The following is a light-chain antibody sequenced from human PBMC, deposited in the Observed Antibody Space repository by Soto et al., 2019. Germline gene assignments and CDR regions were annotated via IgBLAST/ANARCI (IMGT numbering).Light chain of an antibody. CDR2: AAS. Sequence: EIVLPQSPGTLSLSPGERATLNCSASQSISTSSLAWYRQKPGQAPRLLIYAASSLQSGVPSRFSGSGSGTDFTLTISSLQHEDFATCFCQQSYSPPRTFGQGTKVDI. CDR1: QSISTSS. V-gene: IGKV3-20*01. J-gene: IGKJ1*01. CDR3: QQSYSPPRT.